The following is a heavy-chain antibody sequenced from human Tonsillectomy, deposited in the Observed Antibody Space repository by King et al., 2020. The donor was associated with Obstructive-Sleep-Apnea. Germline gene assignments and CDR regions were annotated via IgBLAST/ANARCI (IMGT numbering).Heavy chain of an antibody. CDR3: ARDRLGLPIDY. D-gene: IGHD3-22*01. CDR1: GGSISSYY. CDR2: IYYSGAT. J-gene: IGHJ4*02. V-gene: IGHV4-59*01. Sequence: QVQLQESGPGLVKPSETLSLTCTVSGGSISSYYWSWIRQPPGKGLEWIGYIYYSGATNYNPSLKSRVTISVDTSKNQFSLKRSSVTAADTAVYYCARDRLGLPIDYWGQGTLVTVSS.